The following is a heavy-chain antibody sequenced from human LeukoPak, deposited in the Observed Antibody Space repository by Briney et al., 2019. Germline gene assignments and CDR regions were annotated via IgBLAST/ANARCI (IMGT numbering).Heavy chain of an antibody. CDR2: IWYDGSNK. D-gene: IGHD2-2*01. Sequence: GRSLRLSCAASGFTFSSYGMHWVRQAPGKGLEWVAVIWYDGSNKYYADSVKGRFTISRDNSKNTLYLQLNSLRAEDTAVYYCAKGQGVVVPAAIDFDYWGQGTLVTVSS. J-gene: IGHJ4*02. CDR3: AKGQGVVVPAAIDFDY. CDR1: GFTFSSYG. V-gene: IGHV3-33*06.